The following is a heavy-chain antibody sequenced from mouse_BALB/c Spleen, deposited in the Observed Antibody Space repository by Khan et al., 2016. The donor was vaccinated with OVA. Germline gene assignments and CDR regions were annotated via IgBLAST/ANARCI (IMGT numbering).Heavy chain of an antibody. CDR1: GYTFTTNG. CDR3: ARVGYTGTMDC. V-gene: IGHV9-3-1*01. CDR2: INTYTGEP. D-gene: IGHD2-14*01. J-gene: IGHJ4*01. Sequence: QIQLVQSGPELKKPGETVKISCKASGYTFTTNGMNWVKQAPGKGLKWMDWINTYTGEPIYADDFKGRFAFSLETSASTAYLPINNLKNEDTATYFCARVGYTGTMDCWGQGTSGTVSS.